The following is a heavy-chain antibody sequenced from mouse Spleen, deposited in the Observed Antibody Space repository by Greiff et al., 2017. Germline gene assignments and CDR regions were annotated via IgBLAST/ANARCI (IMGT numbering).Heavy chain of an antibody. D-gene: IGHD1-1*01. CDR2: ISDGGSYT. Sequence: EVQLVESGGGLVKPGGSLKLSCAASGFTFSSYAMSWVRQTPEKRLEWVATISDGGSYTYYPDNVKGRFTISRDNAKNNLYLQMSHLKSEDTAMYYCARGGGTTMDYWGQGTSVTVSS. J-gene: IGHJ4*01. CDR1: GFTFSSYA. CDR3: ARGGGTTMDY. V-gene: IGHV5-4*01.